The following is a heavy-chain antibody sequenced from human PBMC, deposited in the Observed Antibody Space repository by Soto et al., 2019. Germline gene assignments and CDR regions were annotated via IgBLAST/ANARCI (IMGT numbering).Heavy chain of an antibody. J-gene: IGHJ6*02. CDR3: ARGFLRGGYKPLYGMDV. CDR2: INHSGST. Sequence: SETLSLTCAVYGGSCSGYYWSWIRQPPGKGLEWIGEINHSGSTNYNPSLKSRVTISVDTSKNQFSLKLSSVTAADTAVYYCARGFLRGGYKPLYGMDVWGQGTTVTVSS. V-gene: IGHV4-34*01. D-gene: IGHD5-12*01. CDR1: GGSCSGYY.